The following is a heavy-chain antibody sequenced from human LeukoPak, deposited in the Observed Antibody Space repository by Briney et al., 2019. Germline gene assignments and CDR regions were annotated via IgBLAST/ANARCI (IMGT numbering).Heavy chain of an antibody. CDR2: ISSGVSTI. CDR3: ARGGTYFTFPY. CDR1: GFIFSDSY. Sequence: GGSLRLSCAASGFIFSDSYMSWIRQAPGKGLEWVSYISSGVSTIYYANSVKGRFTISRDNAKNSLFLQMNSLRADDTAVYYCARGGTYFTFPYWGQGTLVTVSS. D-gene: IGHD1-26*01. J-gene: IGHJ4*02. V-gene: IGHV3-11*01.